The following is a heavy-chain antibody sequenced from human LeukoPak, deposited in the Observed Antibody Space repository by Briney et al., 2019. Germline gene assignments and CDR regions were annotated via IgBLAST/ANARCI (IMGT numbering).Heavy chain of an antibody. CDR1: GGSISSGGYS. J-gene: IGHJ4*02. CDR3: ARGTVLRYFDWLLKNRNPVTLDY. Sequence: SQTLSLTCAVSGGSISSGGYSWGWIRQPPGKGLEWIGYIHYSGSSYYNPSLKSRVTISVDTSKNQFSLKLSSVTAADTAVYYCARGTVLRYFDWLLKNRNPVTLDYWGQGTLVTVSS. V-gene: IGHV4-30-4*07. CDR2: IHYSGSS. D-gene: IGHD3-9*01.